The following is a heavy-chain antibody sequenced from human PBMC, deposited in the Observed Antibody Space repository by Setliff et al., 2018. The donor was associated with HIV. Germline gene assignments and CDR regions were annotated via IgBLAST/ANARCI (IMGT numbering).Heavy chain of an antibody. Sequence: SETLSLTCSDSGGSMRSNIYYWGWIRLSPTKGLEWIGSIHLSDTYYNPSLKSRVTISVDTSKDQFSLKLTSLTAADTAVYYCARSSMAGFDYWGQGKPVTVSS. D-gene: IGHD6-19*01. CDR3: ARSSMAGFDY. CDR2: IHLSDT. V-gene: IGHV4-39*07. J-gene: IGHJ4*02. CDR1: GGSMRSNIYY.